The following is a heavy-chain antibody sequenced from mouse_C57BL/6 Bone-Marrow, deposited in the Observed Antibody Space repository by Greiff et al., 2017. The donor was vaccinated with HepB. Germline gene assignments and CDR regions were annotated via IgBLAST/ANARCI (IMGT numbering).Heavy chain of an antibody. CDR2: IHPNSGST. V-gene: IGHV1-64*01. Sequence: VQLQQPGAELVKPGASVKLSCKASGYTFTSYWMHWVKQRPGQGLEWIGMIHPNSGSTNYNEKFKSKATLTVDKSSSTAYMKLSSLASEDSAVYYCARISSQFAYWGQGTLVTVSA. D-gene: IGHD1-1*01. CDR1: GYTFTSYW. J-gene: IGHJ3*01. CDR3: ARISSQFAY.